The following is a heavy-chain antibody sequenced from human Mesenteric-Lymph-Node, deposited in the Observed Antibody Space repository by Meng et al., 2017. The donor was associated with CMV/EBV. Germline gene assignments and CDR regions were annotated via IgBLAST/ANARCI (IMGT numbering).Heavy chain of an antibody. J-gene: IGHJ5*02. CDR2: ISSSSSYI. CDR3: ARVSLAAAGTFWFDP. V-gene: IGHV3-21*01. D-gene: IGHD6-13*01. CDR1: GFTFSSYS. Sequence: EVQLVESGGXLVKRGGSLSLSWPASGFTFSSYSMNWVRQAPGKGLEWVSSISSSSSYIYYADSVKGRFTISRDNAKNSLYLQMNSLRAEDTAVYYCARVSLAAAGTFWFDPWGQGTLVTVSS.